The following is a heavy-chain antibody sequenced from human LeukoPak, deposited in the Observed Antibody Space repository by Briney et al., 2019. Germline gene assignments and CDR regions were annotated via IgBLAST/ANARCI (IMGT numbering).Heavy chain of an antibody. D-gene: IGHD3-16*01. CDR3: ARGDLIGGYYFDY. Sequence: ASVKVSCKASGGTFSSYAISWVRQAPGQGLEWMGRIIPILGIANYAQKFQGRVTITADKSTSTAYMELSSLRSEDTAVYYCARGDLIGGYYFDYWGQGTLVTVSS. V-gene: IGHV1-69*04. J-gene: IGHJ4*02. CDR2: IIPILGIA. CDR1: GGTFSSYA.